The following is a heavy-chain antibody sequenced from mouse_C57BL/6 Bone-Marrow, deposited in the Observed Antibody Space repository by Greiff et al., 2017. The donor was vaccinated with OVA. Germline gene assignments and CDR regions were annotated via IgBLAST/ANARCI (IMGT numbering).Heavy chain of an antibody. CDR3: ARSHYYGSSYWYFDV. Sequence: DVQLVESGGGLVKPGGSRKLSCAASGFTFSDYGMNWVRQAPEKGLEWVAYISSGSSTIYYADTVKGRFTISRDNAKNTLFLQMTSLRSEDTAMYYCARSHYYGSSYWYFDVWGTGTTVTVSS. CDR2: ISSGSSTI. CDR1: GFTFSDYG. V-gene: IGHV5-17*01. D-gene: IGHD1-1*01. J-gene: IGHJ1*03.